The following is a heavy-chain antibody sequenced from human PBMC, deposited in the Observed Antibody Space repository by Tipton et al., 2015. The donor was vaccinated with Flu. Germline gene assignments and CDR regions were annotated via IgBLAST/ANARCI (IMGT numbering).Heavy chain of an antibody. CDR2: ICYSGST. CDR3: ARDRYGYASMDV. J-gene: IGHJ6*02. V-gene: IGHV4-59*01. CDR1: GGSISSYY. D-gene: IGHD5-18*01. Sequence: TLSLTCTVSGGSISSYYWSWIRQPPGKGLEWIGYICYSGSTNYNPSLKSRVTISVDTSKNQFSLKLSSVTAADTAVYYCARDRYGYASMDVWGQGTTVTVSS.